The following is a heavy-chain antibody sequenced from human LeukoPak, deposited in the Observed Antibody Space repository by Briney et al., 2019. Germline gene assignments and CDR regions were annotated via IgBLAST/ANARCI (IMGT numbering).Heavy chain of an antibody. J-gene: IGHJ3*02. CDR3: VLGRFSSFACAN. Sequence: GGSLPAFCTAPGFSLSRFWLQWERQAPGKGLLWVSRINSDGSSTYYADSVKGRFTTARDNAENALHLQMNSLTAEDTAVYYCVLGRFSSFACANWGQGTMVTVSS. V-gene: IGHV3-74*01. CDR1: GFSLSRFW. CDR2: INSDGSST. D-gene: IGHD3-3*01.